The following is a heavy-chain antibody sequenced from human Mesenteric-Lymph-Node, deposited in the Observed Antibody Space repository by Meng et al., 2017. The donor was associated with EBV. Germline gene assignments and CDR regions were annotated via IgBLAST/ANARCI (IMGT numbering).Heavy chain of an antibody. CDR3: ARVGEADSGDYPNEDS. Sequence: QGPLQQGGAGLLNPSETLSLTCAVYGGSFSTFYWSWIRQPPGKGLEWIGEINHSGNTNYNPSLKSRVTISVDTSKNQFSLRLTSVTAADTAVYYCARVGEADSGDYPNEDSWGQGTLVTVSS. CDR1: GGSFSTFY. J-gene: IGHJ4*02. CDR2: INHSGNT. V-gene: IGHV4-34*01. D-gene: IGHD4-17*01.